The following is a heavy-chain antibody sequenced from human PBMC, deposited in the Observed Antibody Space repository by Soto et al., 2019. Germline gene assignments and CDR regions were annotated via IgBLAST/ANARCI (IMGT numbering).Heavy chain of an antibody. D-gene: IGHD4-17*01. CDR2: MNRNSGNT. V-gene: IGHV1-8*01. J-gene: IGHJ4*02. Sequence: AEEVSYKASGYTLARCVSRGVGQAPGQGLEWMRWMNRNSGNTGYAQKFQGRVTMTRNTSISTAYLELSSLRSEDTAVYYCARASQWTVTGFDYWGQGTLVTVSS. CDR1: GYTLARCV. CDR3: ARASQWTVTGFDY.